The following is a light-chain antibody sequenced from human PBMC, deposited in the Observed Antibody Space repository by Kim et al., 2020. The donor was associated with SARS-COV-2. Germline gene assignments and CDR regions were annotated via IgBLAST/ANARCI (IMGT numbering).Light chain of an antibody. V-gene: IGKV1-39*01. J-gene: IGKJ3*01. CDR1: QSISSY. Sequence: DFQMTQSPSSLSASVGDSVTITCRASQSISSYLSWYQQKPGKAPNLLIFAASSLQSGVPSRFSGSGSGTDFSLTIFSLQPEDFATYYCQQTYSFPFTFGPGTKVDIK. CDR3: QQTYSFPFT. CDR2: AAS.